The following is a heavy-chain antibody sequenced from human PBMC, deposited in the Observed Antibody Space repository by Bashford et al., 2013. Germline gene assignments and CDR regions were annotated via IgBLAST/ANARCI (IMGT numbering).Heavy chain of an antibody. CDR1: GYTYIGYF. CDR2: INPNSGAT. CDR3: ARSTLGELPGDYFDS. Sequence: VASVKVSCEASGYTYIGYFIHWVRQAPGQGLEWMGWINPNSGATNFPQKFQGRVTMTRDTSINTAYMELSSLRSDDTAVYYCARSTLGELPGDYFDSWGQGTLVTVSS. J-gene: IGHJ4*02. V-gene: IGHV1-2*02. D-gene: IGHD3-16*01.